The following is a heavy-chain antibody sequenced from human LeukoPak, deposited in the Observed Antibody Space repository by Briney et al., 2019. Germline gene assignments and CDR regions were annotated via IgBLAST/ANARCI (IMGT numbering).Heavy chain of an antibody. V-gene: IGHV3-11*01. D-gene: IGHD3-22*01. J-gene: IGHJ4*02. CDR3: WRDRLGDYDHSGYYDK. Sequence: GGSLRLSCAASGFTFSDYYMSWLRQAPGKGLEWVAYICDSGRTVYYADSVKGRFTISRDNAKNSVYLQMNNLRADDQAVYYCWRDRLGDYDHSGYYDKWGQGTLVTVSS. CDR1: GFTFSDYY. CDR2: ICDSGRTV.